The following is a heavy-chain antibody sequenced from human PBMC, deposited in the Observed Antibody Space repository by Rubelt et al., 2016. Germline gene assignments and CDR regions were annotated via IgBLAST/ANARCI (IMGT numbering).Heavy chain of an antibody. D-gene: IGHD3-10*01. Sequence: EVQLVQSGAEVKKPGESLKISCKGSGYSFTSYWIGWVRQMPGKGLEWMGIIYPGDSDTRYSPSFQGQVTISADKSISTADQQWSSLTAVDTAVYYCARHPDKGSYYPFYLGYWGQGTLVTLTS. CDR2: IYPGDSDT. J-gene: IGHJ4*02. CDR1: GYSFTSYW. CDR3: ARHPDKGSYYPFYLGY. V-gene: IGHV5-51*03.